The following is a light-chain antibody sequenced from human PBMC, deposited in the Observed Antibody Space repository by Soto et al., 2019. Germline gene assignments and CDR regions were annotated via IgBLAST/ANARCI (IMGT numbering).Light chain of an antibody. CDR3: SSYAGSNNPLYV. V-gene: IGLV2-8*01. CDR2: EVT. Sequence: QSALTQPPSASGSPGQSVTISCTGTSSDVGGFDYVSWHQQHPGKAPKVIIYEVTKRPSGVPDRFSGSKSGNMASLTVSGLQAEDEADYYCSSYAGSNNPLYVFGTGTKVTVL. CDR1: SSDVGGFDY. J-gene: IGLJ1*01.